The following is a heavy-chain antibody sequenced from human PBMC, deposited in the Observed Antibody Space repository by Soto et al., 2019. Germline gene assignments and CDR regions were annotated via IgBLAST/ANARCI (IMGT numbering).Heavy chain of an antibody. Sequence: QVQLQESGPGLVKPSQTLSLTCTVSGGSITSSGYYWSWIRQHPGEGLEWIGFTSNSGSTSYNPSLKCRVTISVDTSSIQFSLNLKSVTAADTAVYYCARGGGSTKVDYWGQGTLVTVSP. D-gene: IGHD2-2*01. V-gene: IGHV4-31*03. J-gene: IGHJ4*02. CDR1: GGSITSSGYY. CDR3: ARGGGSTKVDY. CDR2: TSNSGST.